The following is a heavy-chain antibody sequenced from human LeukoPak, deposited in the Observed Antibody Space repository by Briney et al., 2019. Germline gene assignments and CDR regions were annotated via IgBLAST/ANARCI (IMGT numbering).Heavy chain of an antibody. Sequence: PWETLSLTCTVSGYSISSGYYWGWRRQPPGRGLERVGSIYHSGSTYYNPSLKSRVTISVDTSKNQFSLKLSSVTAADTAMYYCAGQGIAAAGSNWFDPWGQGTLVTVSS. J-gene: IGHJ5*02. D-gene: IGHD6-13*01. CDR2: IYHSGST. CDR1: GYSISSGYY. CDR3: AGQGIAAAGSNWFDP. V-gene: IGHV4-38-2*02.